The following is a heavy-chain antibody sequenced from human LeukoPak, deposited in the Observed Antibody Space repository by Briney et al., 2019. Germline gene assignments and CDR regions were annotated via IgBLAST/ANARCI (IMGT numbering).Heavy chain of an antibody. J-gene: IGHJ6*04. CDR3: ARERVVPAATIGYYYYGMDV. CDR2: IYHSGSS. D-gene: IGHD2-2*01. V-gene: IGHV4-4*02. Sequence: PSETLSLTCAVSGGSISSSNWWSWVRQSPGKGLEWIGEIYHSGSSNYNPSLKSRVTISVDKSKNQFSLKLSSVTAADTAVYYCARERVVPAATIGYYYYGMDVWGKGTMVTVSS. CDR1: GGSISSSNW.